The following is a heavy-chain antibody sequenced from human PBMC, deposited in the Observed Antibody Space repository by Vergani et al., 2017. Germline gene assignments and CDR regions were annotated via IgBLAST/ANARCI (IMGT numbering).Heavy chain of an antibody. CDR1: GGSISSGSYY. CDR2: IYTSGST. J-gene: IGHJ4*02. V-gene: IGHV4-61*02. Sequence: QVQLQESGPGLVKPSQTLSLTCTVSGGSISSGSYYWSWIRQPAGKGLEWIGRIYTSGSTNYNPSLKSLVTISVDTSKNQFSLKLSSVTAADTAVYYCARGTYYYGSGSYYSEGDYWGQGTLVTVSS. CDR3: ARGTYYYGSGSYYSEGDY. D-gene: IGHD3-10*01.